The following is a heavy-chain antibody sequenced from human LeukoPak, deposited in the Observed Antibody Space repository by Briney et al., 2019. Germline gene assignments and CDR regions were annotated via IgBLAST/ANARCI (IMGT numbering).Heavy chain of an antibody. CDR2: ISSSSSYI. CDR3: AREGALVIIRRAFDI. D-gene: IGHD3-9*01. Sequence: GGSLRLSCAASGCTFSSYSMNWVRQPPGKGLEWVSSISSSSSYIYYADSVKGRFTISRDNAKNSLYLQMNSLRAEDTAVYYCAREGALVIIRRAFDIWGQGTMVTVSS. V-gene: IGHV3-21*01. J-gene: IGHJ3*02. CDR1: GCTFSSYS.